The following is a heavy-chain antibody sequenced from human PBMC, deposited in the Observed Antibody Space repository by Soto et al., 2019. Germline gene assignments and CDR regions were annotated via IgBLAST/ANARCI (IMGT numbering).Heavy chain of an antibody. CDR3: AKDQSATTERWLQIGGVFYFDS. D-gene: IGHD5-12*01. CDR2: INAGYGNT. CDR1: GYTFSSYA. V-gene: IGHV1-3*01. Sequence: QVHLVQSGAEVRKPGASVKVSCKASGYTFSSYAMHWVRQAPGQRLEWMGWINAGYGNTKSSQKFQDRVTISRDTSASTAYMELTSLRSEDTAVYYCAKDQSATTERWLQIGGVFYFDSWGQGTLVTVSS. J-gene: IGHJ4*02.